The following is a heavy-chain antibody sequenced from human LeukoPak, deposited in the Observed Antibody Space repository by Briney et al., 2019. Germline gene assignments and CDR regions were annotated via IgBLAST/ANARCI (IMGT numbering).Heavy chain of an antibody. CDR2: INPNSAGT. V-gene: IGHV1-2*02. D-gene: IGHD3-3*01. J-gene: IGHJ4*02. CDR3: ARGELRFLEW. Sequence: ASVKVSCKASGYTFTGYYIHWVRQAPGQGLEWVGWINPNSAGTNYAQKFQGRVTMTRDTFISTAYMELNWLRSDDTAVYYCARGELRFLEWWGQGTLVTVSS. CDR1: GYTFTGYY.